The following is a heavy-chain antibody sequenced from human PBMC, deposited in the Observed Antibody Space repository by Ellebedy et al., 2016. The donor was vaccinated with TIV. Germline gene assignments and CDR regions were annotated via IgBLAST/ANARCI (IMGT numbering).Heavy chain of an antibody. J-gene: IGHJ3*02. V-gene: IGHV4-59*12. CDR3: ARDGEAGRGNDAFDI. CDR1: GSSISPYY. Sequence: MPSETLSLTCSVSGSSISPYYWSWIRQPPGKRLEWIGNVFYSGSVTYDPSLKGRFTISRDNSKNTVYLQMNSLRAEDTAVYYCARDGEAGRGNDAFDIWGQGTMVTVSS. D-gene: IGHD1-26*01. CDR2: VFYSGSV.